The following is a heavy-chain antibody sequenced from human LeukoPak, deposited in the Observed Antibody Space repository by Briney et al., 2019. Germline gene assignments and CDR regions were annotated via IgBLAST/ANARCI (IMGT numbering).Heavy chain of an antibody. Sequence: SETLSLTCIVSGGSFTSDYWSWIRQPAGKGLEWIGRFYTSGTTNYNPSLKSRVTMSADTSKNQFSLKLRSVTAADTAVYYCARCRHGNCDYFDYWGQGTLVTVSS. V-gene: IGHV4-4*07. J-gene: IGHJ4*02. CDR3: ARCRHGNCDYFDY. CDR2: FYTSGTT. D-gene: IGHD1-7*01. CDR1: GGSFTSDY.